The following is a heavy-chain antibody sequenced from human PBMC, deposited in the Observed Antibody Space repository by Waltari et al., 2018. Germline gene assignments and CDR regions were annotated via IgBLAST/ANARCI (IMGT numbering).Heavy chain of an antibody. CDR2: INSDGIIT. CDR3: ARARRDGYSFFDY. CDR1: GFAFSTYW. J-gene: IGHJ4*02. D-gene: IGHD5-18*01. Sequence: EVQLVESGGGLLQPGGSLRLSCAASGFAFSTYWVHWVRQVPGKGLVWVSRINSDGIITGYADSVKGRFTISRDNAKNTLYLQMNSLRAEDTALYYCARARRDGYSFFDYWGQGTLVTVSS. V-gene: IGHV3-74*01.